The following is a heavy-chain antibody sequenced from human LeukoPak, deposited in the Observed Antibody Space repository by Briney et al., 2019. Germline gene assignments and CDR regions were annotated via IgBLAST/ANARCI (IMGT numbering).Heavy chain of an antibody. J-gene: IGHJ3*02. Sequence: PGGSLRLSGAASGFTFSGYWMHWVRQAPGKGLVWVSRINSDGSSTSYADSVKGRFTISRDNAKNTLYLQMNSLRAEDTAVYYCARWGLGKGNAFDIWGQGTMVTVPS. CDR1: GFTFSGYW. V-gene: IGHV3-74*01. CDR3: ARWGLGKGNAFDI. D-gene: IGHD3-16*01. CDR2: INSDGSST.